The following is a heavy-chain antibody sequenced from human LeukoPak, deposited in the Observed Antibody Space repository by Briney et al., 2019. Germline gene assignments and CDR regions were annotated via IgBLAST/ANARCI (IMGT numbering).Heavy chain of an antibody. CDR3: ARHESLEAFDY. CDR1: LGSPSSSSYY. CDR2: IYYSGRT. V-gene: IGHV4-39*01. Sequence: SETLSLTRTVSLGSPSSSSYYWGWIRHPPGEGLGWIGSIYYSGRTYYNPSLKSRVTISVDTSKNQFSLKLGSVTAADTAVYYCARHESLEAFDYWGQGTLVTVSS. D-gene: IGHD6-6*01. J-gene: IGHJ4*02.